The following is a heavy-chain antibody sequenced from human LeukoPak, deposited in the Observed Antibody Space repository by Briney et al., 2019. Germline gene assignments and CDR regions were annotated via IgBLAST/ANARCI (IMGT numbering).Heavy chain of an antibody. Sequence: SQTLSLTCTVSGGSISSGGYYWSWIRQHPGKGLEWIGYIYYSGSTYYNPSLKSRVTISVDTSKNQFSLKLSSVTAADTAVYYCARDRDYYDSSGSTWFDPWGQGTLVTVSS. CDR1: GGSISSGGYY. J-gene: IGHJ5*02. D-gene: IGHD3-22*01. V-gene: IGHV4-31*03. CDR2: IYYSGST. CDR3: ARDRDYYDSSGSTWFDP.